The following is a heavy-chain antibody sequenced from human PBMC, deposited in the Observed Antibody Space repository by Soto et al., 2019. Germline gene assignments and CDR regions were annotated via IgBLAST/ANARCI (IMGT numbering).Heavy chain of an antibody. D-gene: IGHD3-10*01. CDR1: GGSIRSYY. CDR2: VYYSGSA. J-gene: IGHJ4*02. V-gene: IGHV4-59*01. Sequence: SETLSLTCNVSGGSIRSYYWNWIRQPPGKTLEWIGDVYYSGSANYNPSLKSRVTISVDMSKNQFSLKLHPVSAADTAVYYWARGSTVRGPTHFGYWRQGTLVTVSS. CDR3: ARGSTVRGPTHFGY.